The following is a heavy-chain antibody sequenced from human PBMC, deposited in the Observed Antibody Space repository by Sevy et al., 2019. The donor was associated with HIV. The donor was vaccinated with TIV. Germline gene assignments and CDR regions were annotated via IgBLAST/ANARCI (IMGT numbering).Heavy chain of an antibody. D-gene: IGHD3-16*01. CDR2: IYYSGST. V-gene: IGHV4-59*13. CDR1: GGSISSYY. Sequence: SDTLSLTCTVSGGSISSYYWSWIRQPPGKGLEWIGYIYYSGSTNYNPSLKSRVTISVDTSKNQFSLKLSSVTAADTAVYYCARVVRLGGVDYWGQGTLVTVSS. CDR3: ARVVRLGGVDY. J-gene: IGHJ4*02.